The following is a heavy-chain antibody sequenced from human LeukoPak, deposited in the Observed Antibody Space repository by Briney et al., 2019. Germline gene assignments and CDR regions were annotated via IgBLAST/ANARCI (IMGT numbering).Heavy chain of an antibody. CDR1: RFTFVDSG. J-gene: IGHJ3*02. D-gene: IGHD3-22*01. CDR2: INWNGGST. V-gene: IGHV3-20*03. Sequence: LRIFVAATRFTFVDSGMSGFFHAPGQGLEGVSGINWNGGSTGYADSVKSRFTISRDNAKNSLYLQMNSLRAEDTALYYCARVRNYYDSSGPKRGAFDIWGQGTMVTVSS. CDR3: ARVRNYYDSSGPKRGAFDI.